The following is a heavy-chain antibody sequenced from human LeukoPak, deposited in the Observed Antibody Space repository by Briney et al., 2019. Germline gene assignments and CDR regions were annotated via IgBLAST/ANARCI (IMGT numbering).Heavy chain of an antibody. CDR2: INHSGST. Sequence: SETLSLTCAVYGGSFSGYYWSWIRQPPGKGLEWIGEINHSGSTNYNPSLKSRVTISVDTSKNQLSLNLKSVTAADTAVYYCARDRDVDDFDSWGHGTLVTVSS. CDR3: ARDRDVDDFDS. CDR1: GGSFSGYY. J-gene: IGHJ4*01. V-gene: IGHV4-34*01. D-gene: IGHD2-15*01.